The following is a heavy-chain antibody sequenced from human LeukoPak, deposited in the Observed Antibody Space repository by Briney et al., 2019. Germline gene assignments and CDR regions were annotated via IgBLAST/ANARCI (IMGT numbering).Heavy chain of an antibody. Sequence: PSETLSLTCGVSGGSISSTNWWSWVRQPPGQGLEWIGEVSLTGETNYNPSLKSRVTISVDTSKNQFSLKLSSVTAADTAVYYCATTYYYGSGSYSLVYWGQGTLVTVSS. CDR1: GGSISSTNW. CDR3: ATTYYYGSGSYSLVY. J-gene: IGHJ4*02. V-gene: IGHV4-4*02. D-gene: IGHD3-10*01. CDR2: VSLTGET.